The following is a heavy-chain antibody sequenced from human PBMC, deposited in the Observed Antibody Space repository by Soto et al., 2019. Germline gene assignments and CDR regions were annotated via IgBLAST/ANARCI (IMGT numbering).Heavy chain of an antibody. CDR1: GYSFTSYW. CDR3: ARTAAAGKYYYGMDV. D-gene: IGHD6-13*01. Sequence: GESLKISCKGSGYSFTSYWIGWVRQMPGKGLESMGIIYPGDSDTRYSPSFQGQVTISADKSISTAYLQWSSLKASDTAMYYCARTAAAGKYYYGMDVWGQGTTVTVAS. J-gene: IGHJ6*02. CDR2: IYPGDSDT. V-gene: IGHV5-51*01.